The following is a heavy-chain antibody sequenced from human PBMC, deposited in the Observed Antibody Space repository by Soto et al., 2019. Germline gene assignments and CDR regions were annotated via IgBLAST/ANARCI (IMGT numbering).Heavy chain of an antibody. CDR1: GATFSGNF. D-gene: IGHD3-10*01. CDR3: TRDRSGANVQY. Sequence: QVQLVQSGAEVREPGASVKVSCKPSGATFSGNFFHWARQAPGQGLEWMRWINPDNDDTNYAQKFQARVTMTRDTSISTADIDLSRLRSDYTAVYFCTRDRSGANVQYWGQGTVATVSS. CDR2: INPDNDDT. J-gene: IGHJ4*02. V-gene: IGHV1-2*02.